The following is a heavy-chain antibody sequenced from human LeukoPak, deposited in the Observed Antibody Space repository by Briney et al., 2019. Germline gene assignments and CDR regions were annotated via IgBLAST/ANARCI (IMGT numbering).Heavy chain of an antibody. J-gene: IGHJ6*02. CDR1: GGTFSSYA. Sequence: SVKVSCKASGGTFSSYAISWVRQAPGQGLEWMGGIIPIFGTANYAQKFQGRVTITADESTSTAYMELSSLRSEDTAVYFCARETKYYYYGMDVWGQGTTVTVSS. CDR3: ARETKYYYYGMDV. CDR2: IIPIFGTA. D-gene: IGHD1-14*01. V-gene: IGHV1-69*01.